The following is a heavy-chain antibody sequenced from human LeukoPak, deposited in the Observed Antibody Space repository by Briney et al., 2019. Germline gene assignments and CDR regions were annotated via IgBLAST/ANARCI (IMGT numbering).Heavy chain of an antibody. Sequence: PGGSLRLSCAASGFTFSSYEMNWVRQAPGKGLEWVSYISSSGSTIYYADSVKGRFTISRDNAKNSLYLQMNSLRAEGTAVYYCARRLSRGYSYGPPPFDYWGQGTLVTVAS. CDR2: ISSSGSTI. D-gene: IGHD5-18*01. CDR1: GFTFSSYE. J-gene: IGHJ4*02. CDR3: ARRLSRGYSYGPPPFDY. V-gene: IGHV3-48*03.